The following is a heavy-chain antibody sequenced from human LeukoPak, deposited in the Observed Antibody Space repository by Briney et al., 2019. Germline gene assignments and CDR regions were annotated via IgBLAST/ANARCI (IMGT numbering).Heavy chain of an antibody. CDR3: AREGAAAGDNWFDP. CDR1: GFTFSAYA. Sequence: PGGSLRLSCEASGFTFSAYAMTWVRQAPGKGLEWVAVISYDGSNKYYADSVKGRFTISRDNSKNTLYLQMNSLRAEDTAVYYCAREGAAAGDNWFDPWGQGTLVTVSS. D-gene: IGHD6-13*01. J-gene: IGHJ5*02. CDR2: ISYDGSNK. V-gene: IGHV3-30-3*01.